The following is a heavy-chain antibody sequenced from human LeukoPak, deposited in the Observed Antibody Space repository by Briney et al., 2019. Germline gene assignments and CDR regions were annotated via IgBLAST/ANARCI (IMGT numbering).Heavy chain of an antibody. V-gene: IGHV4-4*07. Sequence: SETLSLTCTVSGGSISSYYWSWIRQPAGKGLEWIGRIYTSGSTNYNPSLKSRVTMSADTSKNQFSLKLSSVTAADTAVYYCAGDLGYGDRGVGDWFDPWGQGTLVTVSS. CDR3: AGDLGYGDRGVGDWFDP. D-gene: IGHD4-17*01. CDR2: IYTSGST. J-gene: IGHJ5*02. CDR1: GGSISSYY.